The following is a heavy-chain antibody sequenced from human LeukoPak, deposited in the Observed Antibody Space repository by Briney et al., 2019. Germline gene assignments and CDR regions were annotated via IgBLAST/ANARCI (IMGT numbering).Heavy chain of an antibody. CDR3: ARGYSSGWYYYFDY. CDR1: GGTFSSYA. J-gene: IGHJ4*02. CDR2: IIAIFGTA. D-gene: IGHD6-19*01. Sequence: ASVKVSCKASGGTFSSYAISWVRQAPGQGLEWMGGIIAIFGTANYAQKFQGRVTITADESTSTAYMELSSLRSEDTAVYYCARGYSSGWYYYFDYWGQGTLVTVSS. V-gene: IGHV1-69*13.